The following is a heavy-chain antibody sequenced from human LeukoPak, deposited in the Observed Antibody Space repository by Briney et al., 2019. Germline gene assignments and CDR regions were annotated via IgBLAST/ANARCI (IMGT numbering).Heavy chain of an antibody. D-gene: IGHD6-13*01. CDR1: GFTFSSYA. CDR2: VSGSGTTT. Sequence: GGSLRLSCAISGFTFSSYAMNWVRQAPGKGLEWVSVVSGSGTTTYYADSVKGRFNISRDNSKNTLYLQMNSLRSEDTAVYYCAKGRIAAASTNWFDPWGQGTLVTVSS. CDR3: AKGRIAAASTNWFDP. V-gene: IGHV3-23*01. J-gene: IGHJ5*02.